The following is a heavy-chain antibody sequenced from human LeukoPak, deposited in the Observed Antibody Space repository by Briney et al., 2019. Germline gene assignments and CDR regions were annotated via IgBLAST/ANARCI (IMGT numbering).Heavy chain of an antibody. CDR1: AFTFSLYW. V-gene: IGHV3-7*05. Sequence: GGSLRLSCSASAFTFSLYWMTWVRQAPGKGLEWVATIKEDGSDKYYVDSVRGRFTISRDNAENSLYLQMNSLTAEDTALYYCARDSSPGYYDYVWGTYPRYWGQGTLVTVSS. CDR2: IKEDGSDK. D-gene: IGHD3-16*02. CDR3: ARDSSPGYYDYVWGTYPRY. J-gene: IGHJ4*02.